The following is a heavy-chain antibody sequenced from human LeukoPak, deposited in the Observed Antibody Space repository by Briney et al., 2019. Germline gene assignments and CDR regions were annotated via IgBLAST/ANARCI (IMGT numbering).Heavy chain of an antibody. CDR1: GGSFSGYY. Sequence: SETLSLTCAVYGGSFSGYYWSWIRQPPGKGLEWIGEINHSGSTNYNPSLKSRVTISVDTSKNQFSLKLSSVTAADTAVYYCARAWYIGERGFDYWGQGTLVTVSS. D-gene: IGHD6-13*01. V-gene: IGHV4-34*01. CDR2: INHSGST. CDR3: ARAWYIGERGFDY. J-gene: IGHJ4*02.